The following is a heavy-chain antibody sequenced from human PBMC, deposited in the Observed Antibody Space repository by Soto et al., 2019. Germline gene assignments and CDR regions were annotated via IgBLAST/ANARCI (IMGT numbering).Heavy chain of an antibody. CDR1: GCSISSGGYS. CDR2: IYHSGST. Sequence: SETLSLTCAVSGCSISSGGYSWSWIRQPPGKGLEWIGYIYHSGSTYYNPSLKSRVTISVDRSKNQFSLKLSSVTAADTAVYYYARDPDSWGQGTLVTVSS. CDR3: ARDPDS. J-gene: IGHJ4*02. V-gene: IGHV4-30-2*01.